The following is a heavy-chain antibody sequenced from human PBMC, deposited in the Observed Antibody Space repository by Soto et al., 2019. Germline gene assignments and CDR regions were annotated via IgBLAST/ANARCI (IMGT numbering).Heavy chain of an antibody. CDR3: ATGYCSSTSCYNDY. V-gene: IGHV3-21*01. J-gene: IGHJ4*02. D-gene: IGHD2-2*01. CDR2: ISSSSSYI. CDR1: GFTFSSYS. Sequence: EVQLVESGGGLVKPGGSLRLSCAASGFTFSSYSMNWVRLAPGKGLEWVSSISSSSSYIYYADSVKGRFTISRDNAKNSLYLQMNSLRAEDTAVYYCATGYCSSTSCYNDYWGQGTLVTVSS.